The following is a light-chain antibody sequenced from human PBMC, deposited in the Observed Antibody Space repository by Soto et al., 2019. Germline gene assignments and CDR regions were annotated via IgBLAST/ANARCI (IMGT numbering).Light chain of an antibody. CDR2: GAS. CDR1: QSVTNT. Sequence: IVMTQSPATLSVSPGERVTISCRASQSVTNTLAWYQHKPDQAPRLLIYGASSRATGIPDRFSGSGSGTDFTLTISRLEPEDFAVYHCQQYGDSPLTFGGGTKVDI. V-gene: IGKV3-20*01. CDR3: QQYGDSPLT. J-gene: IGKJ4*01.